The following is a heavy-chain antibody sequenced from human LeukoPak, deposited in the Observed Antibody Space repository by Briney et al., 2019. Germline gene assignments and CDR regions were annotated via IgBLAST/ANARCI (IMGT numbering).Heavy chain of an antibody. CDR3: ARREWFGSPFDI. CDR2: IYHSGTT. V-gene: IGHV4-4*02. D-gene: IGHD3-10*01. CDR1: GGSINNNNW. Sequence: PSGTLSLTCSVSGGSINNNNWWSWVRQSPGKGLEWIGNIYHSGTTHYNPSLKSRATISVDKSKNQFSLKLNSVTAADTAVYYCARREWFGSPFDIWGQGTMVTVSS. J-gene: IGHJ3*02.